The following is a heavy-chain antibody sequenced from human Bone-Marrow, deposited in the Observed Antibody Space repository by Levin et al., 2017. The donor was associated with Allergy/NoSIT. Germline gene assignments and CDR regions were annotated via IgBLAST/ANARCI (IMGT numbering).Heavy chain of an antibody. Sequence: SGGSLRLSCAASGFTFDDYGMSWVRQAPGKGLEWVSGISWNGGTTGYADSVKGRFTISRDNAKNSLYLQMNSLRAEDTALYHCARGLLRTTVTANWFDPWGQGTLVTVSS. CDR2: ISWNGGTT. V-gene: IGHV3-20*01. CDR3: ARGLLRTTVTANWFDP. CDR1: GFTFDDYG. J-gene: IGHJ5*02. D-gene: IGHD4-11*01.